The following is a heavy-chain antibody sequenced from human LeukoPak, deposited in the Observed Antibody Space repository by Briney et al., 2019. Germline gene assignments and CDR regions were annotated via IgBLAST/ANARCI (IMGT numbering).Heavy chain of an antibody. CDR3: GRVGSTYAYGMDV. J-gene: IGHJ6*02. CDR2: IYYSGST. Sequence: PSETLSLTCTVSGGSISSHCWSRIRQAPGKGLEWIGCIYYSGSTNYNPSLKSRVTMSLDTSNNQLSLKLSSVTAADTAVYYCGRVGSTYAYGMDVWGQGTTVTVSS. V-gene: IGHV4-59*08. D-gene: IGHD2-15*01. CDR1: GGSISSHC.